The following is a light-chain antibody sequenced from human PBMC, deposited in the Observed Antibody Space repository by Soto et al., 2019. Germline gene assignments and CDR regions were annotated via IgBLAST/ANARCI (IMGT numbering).Light chain of an antibody. CDR3: QQYNDWPRT. Sequence: EIVMTQSPATLSVSPGEGATLSCRASESVSTDLAWYQHKPGQTPRLLIYGASTRATGTPARFSGRGSGTEFTLTISNLQPEDFAVYYCQQYNDWPRTFGQGTRLETK. J-gene: IGKJ5*01. CDR2: GAS. V-gene: IGKV3-15*01. CDR1: ESVSTD.